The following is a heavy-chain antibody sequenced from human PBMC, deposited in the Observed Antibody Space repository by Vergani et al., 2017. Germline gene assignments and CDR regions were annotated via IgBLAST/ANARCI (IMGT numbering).Heavy chain of an antibody. V-gene: IGHV1-24*01. Sequence: QVQLVQSGAEVKKPGASVKVSCKVSGYTLTELSMHWVRQAPGKGLEWMGCFDPEDGETIYAQKFQGRVTMTEDTTTDTAYMELSSLRSEDTAVYYCATNRGPRMTPWLGFAFDIWGQGTMVTVSS. CDR3: ATNRGPRMTPWLGFAFDI. CDR2: FDPEDGET. D-gene: IGHD5-12*01. CDR1: GYTLTELS. J-gene: IGHJ3*02.